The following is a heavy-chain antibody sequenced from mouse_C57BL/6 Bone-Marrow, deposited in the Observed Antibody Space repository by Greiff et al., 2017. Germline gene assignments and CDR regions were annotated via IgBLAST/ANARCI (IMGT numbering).Heavy chain of an antibody. CDR2: IWSGGST. CDR3: ARSYTTGYVDV. J-gene: IGHJ1*03. D-gene: IGHD1-1*01. V-gene: IGHV2-2*01. CDR1: GFSLTSSG. Sequence: QVQLQQSGPGLVQPSQSLSITCTVSGFSLTSSGVHWVRQSPGKGLEWLGVIWSGGSTDYNAAFISRLSISKDNSKSQVFFKMNSLQADDTAIYYCARSYTTGYVDVWGTGTTVTVSS.